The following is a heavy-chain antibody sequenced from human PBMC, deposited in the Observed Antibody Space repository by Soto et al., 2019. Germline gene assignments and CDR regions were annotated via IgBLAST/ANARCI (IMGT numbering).Heavy chain of an antibody. CDR1: VGSINSGDSY. D-gene: IGHD5-12*01. CDR3: ARLYTVYEAFDY. V-gene: IGHV4-30-4*02. CDR2: IYYSGST. Sequence: SSETLSLTSSVSVGSINSGDSYWGWIRQYPGKGLEWIGYIYYSGSTYYNPSLKSRSTISIDTSKNKFFLDVDSVTAADTAVYYGARLYTVYEAFDYWGQGTLVTVSS. J-gene: IGHJ4*02.